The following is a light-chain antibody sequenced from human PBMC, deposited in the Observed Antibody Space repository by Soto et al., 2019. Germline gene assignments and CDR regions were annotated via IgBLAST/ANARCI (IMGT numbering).Light chain of an antibody. CDR2: WAS. J-gene: IGKJ4*01. CDR1: QSVLYSSNNKNF. Sequence: DIVMTRSPDSLAVSLGERATINCKSSQSVLYSSNNKNFLAWYQQKPGQPPKLLIYWASTRESGVPDRFSGSGSGTDFTLTINSLQAEDVAVYYCQQYYSTPLTFGGGTKVDIK. CDR3: QQYYSTPLT. V-gene: IGKV4-1*01.